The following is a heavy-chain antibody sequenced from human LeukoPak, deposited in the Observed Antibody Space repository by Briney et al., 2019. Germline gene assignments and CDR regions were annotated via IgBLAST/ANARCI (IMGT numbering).Heavy chain of an antibody. V-gene: IGHV3-73*01. CDR3: TRPSYDSSVSGVVY. D-gene: IGHD3-22*01. Sequence: GGSLRLSCAVSGFTFSSYAMSWVRQASGKGLEWVGRIRSKANSYATTDVASVRGRFSISRDDSKNTAYLQMNSLKTEDTAVYYCTRPSYDSSVSGVVYWGQGTLVTVSS. J-gene: IGHJ4*02. CDR1: GFTFSSYA. CDR2: IRSKANSYAT.